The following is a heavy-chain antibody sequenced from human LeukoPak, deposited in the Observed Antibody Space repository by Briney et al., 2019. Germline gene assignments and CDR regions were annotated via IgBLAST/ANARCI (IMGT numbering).Heavy chain of an antibody. CDR1: GAPTGSSDHY. J-gene: IGHJ4*02. CDR3: ARDDSLGGTYY. Sequence: SETLSLTCTVSGAPTGSSDHYWSWVRQTPGKGLEWLGFIFHTGTTYYNPSLQSRLRISIDTSKNQFSLRLTSATAADTAIYYCARDDSLGGTYYWGPGTPVTVSS. V-gene: IGHV4-30-4*01. D-gene: IGHD1-26*01. CDR2: IFHTGTT.